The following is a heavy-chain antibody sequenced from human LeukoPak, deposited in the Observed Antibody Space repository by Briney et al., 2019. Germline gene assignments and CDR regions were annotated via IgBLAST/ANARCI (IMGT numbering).Heavy chain of an antibody. CDR3: ARESYAISGHRYFQD. CDR2: IYYREST. J-gene: IGHJ1*01. D-gene: IGHD2-8*01. CDR1: GGSINSGGYY. V-gene: IGHV4-31*03. Sequence: SETLSLTCTVSGGSINSGGYYWSWTRQHPGKGLEWIGYIYYRESTYYNPSLESRVTISTDTSRNQFSLTLSSVTAADTAVYYCARESYAISGHRYFQDWGQGTLVTVSS.